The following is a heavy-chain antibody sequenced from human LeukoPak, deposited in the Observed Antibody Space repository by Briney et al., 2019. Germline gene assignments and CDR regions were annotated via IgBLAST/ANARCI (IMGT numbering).Heavy chain of an antibody. CDR2: INHSGST. J-gene: IGHJ4*02. Sequence: SETLSLTCAVYGGSFSGYYWSWIRQPPGKGLEWIGEINHSGSTNYNPSLKSRVTISVDTSKNQFSLKLSSVTAADTAVYYCARSKGSSWFERPASFDYWGQGTLVTVSS. CDR1: GGSFSGYY. V-gene: IGHV4-34*01. D-gene: IGHD6-13*01. CDR3: ARSKGSSWFERPASFDY.